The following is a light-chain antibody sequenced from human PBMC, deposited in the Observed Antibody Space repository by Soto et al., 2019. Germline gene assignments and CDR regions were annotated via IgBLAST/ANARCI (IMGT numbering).Light chain of an antibody. Sequence: DIQMTQSPSSVSASLGDRVTVTCRASQSVGSWLAWYQKKPGKAPILLISAASSLESGVPSRFSGSGSGTEFTLTISSLQPEDCAIYFCQQDNSFPHTFGQGTRVDIK. CDR1: QSVGSW. CDR3: QQDNSFPHT. J-gene: IGKJ1*01. CDR2: AAS. V-gene: IGKV1-12*01.